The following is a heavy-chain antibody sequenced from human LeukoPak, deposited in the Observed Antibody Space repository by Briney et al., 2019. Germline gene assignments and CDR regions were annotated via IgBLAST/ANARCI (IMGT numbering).Heavy chain of an antibody. CDR3: ARVAVVAARPGSVDY. D-gene: IGHD6-6*01. V-gene: IGHV4-38-2*01. CDR1: GYSFSSGYH. CDR2: IYHSGSS. Sequence: PSETLSLTCAVSGYSFSSGYHWGWIRPPPGKGLEWIGSIYHSGSSYYNPSLKRRVTISVDTSKNQFSLKLSSVTAADTAVYYCARVAVVAARPGSVDYWGQGTLVTVSS. J-gene: IGHJ4*02.